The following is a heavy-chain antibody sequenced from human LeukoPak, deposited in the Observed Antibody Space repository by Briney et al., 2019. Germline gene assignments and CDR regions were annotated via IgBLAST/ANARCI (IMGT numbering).Heavy chain of an antibody. CDR3: ARGNYDILTGAPGWFDP. V-gene: IGHV4-34*01. CDR2: INHSGST. Sequence: SETLSLTCAVYGGSFSGYYWSWFRQPPVKGLEWIGEINHSGSTNYNPSLKSRVTISVDTSKNQFSLKLSSVTAADTAVYYCARGNYDILTGAPGWFDPWGQGTLVTVSS. D-gene: IGHD3-9*01. CDR1: GGSFSGYY. J-gene: IGHJ5*02.